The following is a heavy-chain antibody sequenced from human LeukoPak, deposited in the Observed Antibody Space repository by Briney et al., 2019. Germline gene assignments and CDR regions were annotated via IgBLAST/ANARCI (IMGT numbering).Heavy chain of an antibody. CDR2: IYHSGST. CDR3: ARVRIAVDEVYFDY. CDR1: GGSISSSNW. D-gene: IGHD6-19*01. Sequence: SETLSLTCAVSGGSISSSNWWSWVRQPPGKGLEWIGEIYHSGSTNYDPSLKSRVTISVDKSKNQFSLKLSSVTAADTAVYYCARVRIAVDEVYFDYWGQGTLVTVSS. J-gene: IGHJ4*02. V-gene: IGHV4-4*02.